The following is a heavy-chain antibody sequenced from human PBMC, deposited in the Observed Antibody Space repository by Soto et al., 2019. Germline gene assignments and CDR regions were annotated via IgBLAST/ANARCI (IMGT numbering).Heavy chain of an antibody. CDR1: GYSFTRYW. D-gene: IGHD6-19*01. J-gene: IGHJ6*02. V-gene: IGHV5-51*01. CDR3: ASLLSVAGPRVKYFCYGMDV. Sequence: VESRKISCKGSGYSFTRYWIGWVRQMPGKGLEGMGIIYPGDSDTSYSPSFQGQVTISADKSISTAYLQWSSLKASDTAMYYCASLLSVAGPRVKYFCYGMDVWGQGTTVTVSS. CDR2: IYPGDSDT.